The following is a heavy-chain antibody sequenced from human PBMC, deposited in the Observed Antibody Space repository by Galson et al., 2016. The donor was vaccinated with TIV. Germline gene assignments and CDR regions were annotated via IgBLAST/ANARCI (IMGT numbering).Heavy chain of an antibody. CDR3: ASRQLWFWYFDL. V-gene: IGHV4-59*08. CDR2: IYNSGTT. CDR1: GDYNSSYF. J-gene: IGHJ2*01. D-gene: IGHD5-18*01. Sequence: ETLSLTCTVSGDYNSSYFWNWIRQSPGQGLEWIGFIYNSGTTNYNPSLKSRVAISLDTSKNQVSLTLSSVTAADTAVCYCASRQLWFWYFDLWGRGTLVTVSS.